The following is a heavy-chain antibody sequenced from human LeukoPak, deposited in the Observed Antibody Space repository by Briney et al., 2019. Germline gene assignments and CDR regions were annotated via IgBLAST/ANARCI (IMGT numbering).Heavy chain of an antibody. CDR1: GFRLDDYG. J-gene: IGHJ6*02. CDR2: ISWSGTTT. Sequence: GGSLRLSCVVSGFRLDDYGMHWVRRAPGKGLEWVSGISWSGTTTGYADSVKGRFTISRDSGKNSLYLQMDSLRVEETALYYCAKDESTGGFAPGYFYGMGVWGQGTTVTASS. V-gene: IGHV3-9*01. CDR3: AKDESTGGFAPGYFYGMGV. D-gene: IGHD3-16*01.